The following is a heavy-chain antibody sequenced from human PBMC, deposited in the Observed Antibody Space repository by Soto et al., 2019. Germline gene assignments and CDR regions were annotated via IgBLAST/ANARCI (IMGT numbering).Heavy chain of an antibody. Sequence: GGSLRLSCAASGFTFSDYYMTWIRQAPGKGLEWVSYISSSSSYINYADSVKGRFTISRDNAKNSLYLQMNSLRAEDTAVYYCARTTTVVTLDWFDPWGQGTLVTVSS. V-gene: IGHV3-11*06. CDR1: GFTFSDYY. J-gene: IGHJ5*02. CDR2: ISSSSSYI. D-gene: IGHD4-17*01. CDR3: ARTTTVVTLDWFDP.